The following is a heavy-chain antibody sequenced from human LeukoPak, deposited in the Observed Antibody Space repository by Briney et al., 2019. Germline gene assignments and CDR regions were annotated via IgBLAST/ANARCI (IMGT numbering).Heavy chain of an antibody. CDR1: GGSISSYY. D-gene: IGHD6-6*01. J-gene: IGHJ4*02. CDR3: ASSYSSSPSFDY. V-gene: IGHV4-59*01. Sequence: NASETLSLTCTVSGGSISSYYWSWIRQPAGKGLEWIGYIYYSGSTNYNPSLKSRVTISVDTSKNQFSLKLSSVTAADTAVYYCASSYSSSPSFDYWGQGTLVTVSS. CDR2: IYYSGST.